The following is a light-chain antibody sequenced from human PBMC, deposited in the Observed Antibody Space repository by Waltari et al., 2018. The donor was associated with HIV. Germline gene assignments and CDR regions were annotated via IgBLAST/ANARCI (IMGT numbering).Light chain of an antibody. V-gene: IGLV2-14*03. Sequence: QSALTQPASVSGSPGQPLTIHCPGTCSDVGYFTYVFWYQQRPGKAPKLIIFDVSKRPSGVSDRFSGSKSGNTASLTISGLQAEDEADYYCSSYTSSSTLVIFGGGTKLTVL. CDR1: CSDVGYFTY. CDR2: DVS. CDR3: SSYTSSSTLVI. J-gene: IGLJ2*01.